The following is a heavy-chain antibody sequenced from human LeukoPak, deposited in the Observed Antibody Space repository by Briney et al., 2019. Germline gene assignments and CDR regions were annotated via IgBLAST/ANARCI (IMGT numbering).Heavy chain of an antibody. J-gene: IGHJ4*02. D-gene: IGHD4-17*01. CDR3: ARDDSDYGDYYFDY. CDR1: GYTFTSYY. Sequence: ASVKVSCKASGYTFTSYYMHWVRQAPGQGLEWMGIINPSGGSTSYAQKFQGRVTMTRDMSISTAYMELSRLRSDDTAVYYCARDDSDYGDYYFDYWGQGTLVTVSS. V-gene: IGHV1-46*01. CDR2: INPSGGST.